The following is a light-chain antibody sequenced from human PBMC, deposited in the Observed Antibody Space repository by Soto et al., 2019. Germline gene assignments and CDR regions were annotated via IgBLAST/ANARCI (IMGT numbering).Light chain of an antibody. CDR3: FSYTSSGTYV. CDR2: EVS. V-gene: IGLV2-14*01. Sequence: QSALTQPASVSCSPGPSITISCTGTSSDVGNYKYVSWYQQHPGKAPKLMIYEVSNRPSGVSNRCSGSKSGNTASLTISGLQAEDETDYYCFSYTSSGTYVYGTGTKVTVL. J-gene: IGLJ1*01. CDR1: SSDVGNYKY.